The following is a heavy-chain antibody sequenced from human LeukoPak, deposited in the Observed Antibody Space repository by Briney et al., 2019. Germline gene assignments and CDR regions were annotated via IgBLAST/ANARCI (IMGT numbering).Heavy chain of an antibody. CDR2: ISTLGGTI. D-gene: IGHD3-10*01. J-gene: IGHJ4*02. CDR1: GFTFSSYG. Sequence: GGSLRLSCAASGFTFSSYGMNWVRQPPGKGLEWVSFISTLGGTIYYADSVRGRFTISRDNAKNSLYLQMNSLTAADTAVYYCARVPRRVYAPSDYWGQGTLVTVSS. V-gene: IGHV3-48*04. CDR3: ARVPRRVYAPSDY.